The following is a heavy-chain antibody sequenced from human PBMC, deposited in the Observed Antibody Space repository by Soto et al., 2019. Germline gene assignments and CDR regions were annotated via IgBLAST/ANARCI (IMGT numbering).Heavy chain of an antibody. CDR1: GFSFSPYP. D-gene: IGHD6-25*01. CDR2: IGTTGGDT. CDR3: AQSRVASGRGYFDL. J-gene: IGHJ2*01. Sequence: EVQLLESGGSLVLPGRSLRLSCAASGFSFSPYPMSWVRQAPVKGLEWVSTIGTTGGDTYYPDFVKGRFTISRDDSKHTVYLQMRSLRDALSAIYYCAQSRVASGRGYFDLWGRGTLVTGSS. V-gene: IGHV3-23*01.